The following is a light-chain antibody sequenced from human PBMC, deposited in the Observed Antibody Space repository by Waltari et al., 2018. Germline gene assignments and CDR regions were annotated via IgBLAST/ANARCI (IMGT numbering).Light chain of an antibody. J-gene: IGKJ2*01. CDR3: QQYGSSPYS. V-gene: IGKV3-20*01. Sequence: EIVLTQSPGTLSLSAGERATLSCMASQTLNNNYLAWYQQKPGQSPGLLLFAASKRATGVPDRFSGSGSGTDFTLTISRLEPEDFAMYYCQQYGSSPYSFGQGARVDFK. CDR2: AAS. CDR1: QTLNNNY.